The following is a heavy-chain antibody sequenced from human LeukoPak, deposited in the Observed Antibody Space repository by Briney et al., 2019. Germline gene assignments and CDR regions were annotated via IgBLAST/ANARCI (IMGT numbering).Heavy chain of an antibody. D-gene: IGHD5-24*01. CDR1: GYTFTGYY. V-gene: IGHV1-2*02. J-gene: IGHJ4*02. Sequence: ASVKVSCTASGYTFTGYYMHWVRQAPGQGLEWMGWINPNSGGTNYAQKFQGRVTMTRDTSISTAYMELSRLRSDDTAVYYCARVLGNGYTSPGDYWGQGTLFTVSS. CDR2: INPNSGGT. CDR3: ARVLGNGYTSPGDY.